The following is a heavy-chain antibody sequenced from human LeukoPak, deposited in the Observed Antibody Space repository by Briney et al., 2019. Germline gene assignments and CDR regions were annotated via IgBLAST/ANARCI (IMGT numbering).Heavy chain of an antibody. V-gene: IGHV4-39*01. CDR1: GGSISSSSYY. Sequence: SETLSLTCTVSGGSISSSSYYWDWIRQPPGKGLEWIGTIYYSGTTYYNPSLKSRVTISVDTSKNQFSLKLGSVTAADTAVYYCAGGYCTNGVCSRSGMDVWGQGTTVTVSS. J-gene: IGHJ6*02. CDR2: IYYSGTT. CDR3: AGGYCTNGVCSRSGMDV. D-gene: IGHD2-8*01.